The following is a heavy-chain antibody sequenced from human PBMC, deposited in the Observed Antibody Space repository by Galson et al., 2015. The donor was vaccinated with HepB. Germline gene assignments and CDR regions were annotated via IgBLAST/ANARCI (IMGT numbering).Heavy chain of an antibody. Sequence: SLRLSCAASGFTFSSYAMSWVRQAPGKGLEWVSAISGSGGSTYYADSVKGRFTISRDNSKNTLYLQMNSLRAEDTAVYYCAKVPAEWLAVDWYFDLWGRGTLVTVSS. J-gene: IGHJ2*01. CDR1: GFTFSSYA. V-gene: IGHV3-23*01. D-gene: IGHD6-19*01. CDR2: ISGSGGST. CDR3: AKVPAEWLAVDWYFDL.